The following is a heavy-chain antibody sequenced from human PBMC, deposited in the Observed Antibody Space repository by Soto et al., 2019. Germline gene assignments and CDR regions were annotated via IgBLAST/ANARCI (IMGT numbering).Heavy chain of an antibody. Sequence: KVSCKTSGGTFSSYAISWVRQAPGQGLEWMGIIYPGDSDTKYNPSFQGQVTISADKSITTTYLQWSSLKASDTAIYYCAASIFYYGMDVWGQGTTVTVSS. CDR2: IYPGDSDT. CDR1: GGTFSSYA. CDR3: AASIFYYGMDV. J-gene: IGHJ6*02. V-gene: IGHV5-51*01.